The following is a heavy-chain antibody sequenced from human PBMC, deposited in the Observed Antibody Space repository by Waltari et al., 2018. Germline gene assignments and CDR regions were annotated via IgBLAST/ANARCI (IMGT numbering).Heavy chain of an antibody. V-gene: IGHV3-33*06. J-gene: IGHJ4*02. CDR3: AKDAFGNTYVDH. CDR1: GISLRSYG. CDR2: IWFDGGQT. D-gene: IGHD3-10*01. Sequence: QAQLVESGGGVVQPGMSLRLSCTGPGISLRSYGMHWVRQAPGKGLEWVARIWFDGGQTYYADSVRGRFTISRDNSKNTLYLDMNSLKLNDTAIYYCAKDAFGNTYVDHWGQGTLVTVAS.